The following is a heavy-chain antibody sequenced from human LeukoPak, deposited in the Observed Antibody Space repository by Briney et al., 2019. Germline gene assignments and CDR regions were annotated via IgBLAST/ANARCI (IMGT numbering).Heavy chain of an antibody. CDR1: GGSISSGGYY. Sequence: PSATLSLTCTVSGGSISSGGYYWGWIRPHPGKGLEWIGYIYYSGSTYYNPSLKSRVTISVDTSKNQFSLKLSSVTAADTAVYYCARDQSFPRKGYYYYYGMDVWGQGTTVTVSS. CDR3: ARDQSFPRKGYYYYYGMDV. J-gene: IGHJ6*02. D-gene: IGHD1-14*01. V-gene: IGHV4-31*03. CDR2: IYYSGST.